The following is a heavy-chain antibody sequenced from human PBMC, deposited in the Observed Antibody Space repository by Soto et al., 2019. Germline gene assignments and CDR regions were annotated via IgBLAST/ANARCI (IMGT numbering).Heavy chain of an antibody. Sequence: GGSLRLSCAASGFTFRDYYMTWLRLAPGKGLEWLSYISSSGSTIYYADSVKGRLTIARDNAKNSLFLQMNSLRAEDTAVYYCARLVTATRNYYYGMDVWGQGTTVTVSS. J-gene: IGHJ6*01. CDR2: ISSSGSTI. D-gene: IGHD1-20*01. CDR1: GFTFRDYY. V-gene: IGHV3-11*01. CDR3: ARLVTATRNYYYGMDV.